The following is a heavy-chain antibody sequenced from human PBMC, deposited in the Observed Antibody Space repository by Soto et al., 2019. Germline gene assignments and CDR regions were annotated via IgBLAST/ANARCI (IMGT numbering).Heavy chain of an antibody. V-gene: IGHV3-33*01. Sequence: QVHLVESGGGVVQPGRSLRLSCVASGFPFSKYGMHWVRQAPGKGLEWVAFIWDDGKEESYADSVKGRFTISRDNSKHTLYLQINSLRAEDTGVYYCARDRGRPFDYWGQGTLVTVSS. CDR1: GFPFSKYG. D-gene: IGHD3-10*01. CDR2: IWDDGKEE. J-gene: IGHJ4*02. CDR3: ARDRGRPFDY.